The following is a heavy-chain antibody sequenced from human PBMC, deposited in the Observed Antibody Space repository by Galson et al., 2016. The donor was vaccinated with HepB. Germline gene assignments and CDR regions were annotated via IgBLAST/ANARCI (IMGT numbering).Heavy chain of an antibody. CDR1: GGTFSNYA. Sequence: SVKVSCKASGGTFSNYAISWVRQAPGQGLEWMGGIIPIYGTTIHAQKFQGRVTITADESASTAYMELRSLRSDDTAVYYCARDLGGTSVVPPAMGFDYWGQGTLVTVSS. CDR3: ARDLGGTSVVPPAMGFDY. CDR2: IIPIYGTT. J-gene: IGHJ4*02. D-gene: IGHD2-2*01. V-gene: IGHV1-69*13.